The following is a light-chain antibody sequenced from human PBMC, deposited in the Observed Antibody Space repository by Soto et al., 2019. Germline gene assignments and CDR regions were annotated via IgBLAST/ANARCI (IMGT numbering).Light chain of an antibody. CDR1: SSNIGSNS. V-gene: IGLV1-44*01. CDR3: AAWDASLKAVL. J-gene: IGLJ2*01. CDR2: SDD. Sequence: QSVLTQPPSASGTPGQRVTISCSGSSSNIGSNSVFWYQHLPGTTPKFLIYSDDQRPSGVPDRFSGSKSATSASLAISGLQSEDEADYYCAAWDASLKAVLFGGGTKLTVL.